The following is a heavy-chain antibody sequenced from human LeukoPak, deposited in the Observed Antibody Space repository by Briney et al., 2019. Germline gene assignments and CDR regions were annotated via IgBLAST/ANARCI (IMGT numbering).Heavy chain of an antibody. CDR2: IVSESVGGRT. CDR3: ATSITTPGAFDI. V-gene: IGHV3-15*07. J-gene: IGHJ4*02. CDR1: SITLTKAW. Sequence: PGGSLRLSCAASSITLTKAWMNWVRQAPGKGLEWVARIVSESVGGRTDYAASVKGRFTISRDDSKSTLFLQMSSLKIEDTAVYYCATSITTPGAFDIWGQGVLVTVSS. D-gene: IGHD1-1*01.